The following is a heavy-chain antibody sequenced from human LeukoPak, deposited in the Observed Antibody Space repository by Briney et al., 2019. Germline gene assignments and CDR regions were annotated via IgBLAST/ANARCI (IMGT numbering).Heavy chain of an antibody. V-gene: IGHV1-18*01. CDR3: ARDWGGATNLDY. CDR1: GYTFTSYG. Sequence: ASVKVSCTASGYTFTSYGISWVRQAPGQGLEWMGWISAYNGNTNYAQKLQGRVTMTTDTSTGTAYMELRSLRSDDTAVYYCARDWGGATNLDYWGQGTLVTVSS. D-gene: IGHD1-26*01. CDR2: ISAYNGNT. J-gene: IGHJ4*02.